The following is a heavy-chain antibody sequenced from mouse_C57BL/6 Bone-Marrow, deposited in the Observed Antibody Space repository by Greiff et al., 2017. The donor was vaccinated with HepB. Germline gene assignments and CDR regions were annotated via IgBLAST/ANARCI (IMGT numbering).Heavy chain of an antibody. CDR2: IHPNSGST. Sequence: VQLQQSGAELVKPGASVKLSCKASGYTFTSYWMHWVKQRPGQGLEWIGMIHPNSGSTNYNEKFKSKATLTVDKSSSTAYMQLSSLTSEDSAVYYCARPHYDYDGGDWFAYWGQGTLVTVSA. CDR1: GYTFTSYW. CDR3: ARPHYDYDGGDWFAY. D-gene: IGHD2-4*01. V-gene: IGHV1-64*01. J-gene: IGHJ3*01.